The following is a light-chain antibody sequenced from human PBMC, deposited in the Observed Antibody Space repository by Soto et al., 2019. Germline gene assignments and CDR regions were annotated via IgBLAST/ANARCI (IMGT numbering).Light chain of an antibody. J-gene: IGKJ1*01. CDR3: QQYKTYYRT. CDR2: DGS. V-gene: IGKV1-5*03. CDR1: QSINTW. Sequence: DIQMTQSPSTLSASVGDRITITCRASQSINTWLAWYQQKPGEAPKLLIYDGSTLERGVPSRFSGSGSGTEFTLTISRLQPGDFGTFYCQQYKTYYRTFGQGTTVEV.